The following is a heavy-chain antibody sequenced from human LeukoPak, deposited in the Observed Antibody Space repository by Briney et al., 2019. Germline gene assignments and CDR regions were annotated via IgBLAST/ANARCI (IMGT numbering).Heavy chain of an antibody. CDR3: ARGDGSGNSYGLIHDH. CDR1: GYSFIGYY. Sequence: ASVKVSCKASGYSFIGYYMHWVRQDPGQGLEWMGWLNPNTGGTNYAQKFQGRVTMTRYTSISTGYMELGRLTSDDTAVYYCARGDGSGNSYGLIHDHWGQGTLVIVSS. D-gene: IGHD3-10*01. CDR2: LNPNTGGT. J-gene: IGHJ4*02. V-gene: IGHV1-2*02.